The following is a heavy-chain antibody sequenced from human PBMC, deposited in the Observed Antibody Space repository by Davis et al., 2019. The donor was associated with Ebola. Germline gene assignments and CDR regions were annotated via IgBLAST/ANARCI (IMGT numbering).Heavy chain of an antibody. CDR3: ASSTGYYAPLDH. J-gene: IGHJ4*02. CDR1: GYTFTRYA. V-gene: IGHV1-18*04. D-gene: IGHD3-9*01. Sequence: ASVKVSCKASGYTFTRYAINWVRQAPGQGLEWMGWISAYNGNTNYAQKVQGRVTMTTDTSTSTAYMELRSLRSDDTAVYYCASSTGYYAPLDHWGQGTLVIVSS. CDR2: ISAYNGNT.